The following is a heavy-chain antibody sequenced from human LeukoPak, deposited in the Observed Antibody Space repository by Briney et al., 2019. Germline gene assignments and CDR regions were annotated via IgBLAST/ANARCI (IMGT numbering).Heavy chain of an antibody. CDR2: IVSNGGDT. D-gene: IGHD5-24*01. Sequence: GGSLRLSCAASGFTFSGYAMTWVRQAPGKGPEWVSGIVSNGGDTCYADSVKGRFTISRDNSKNSLYLQMNSLRVEDTAIYYCAKDAVYGDGNWEFDYWGRGTLVTVSS. CDR1: GFTFSGYA. J-gene: IGHJ4*02. V-gene: IGHV3-23*01. CDR3: AKDAVYGDGNWEFDY.